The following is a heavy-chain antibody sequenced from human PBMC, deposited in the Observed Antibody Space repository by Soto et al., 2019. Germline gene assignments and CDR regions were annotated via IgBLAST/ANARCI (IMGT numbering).Heavy chain of an antibody. V-gene: IGHV3-23*01. Sequence: PGGSLRLSCAASGFTFSSYAMSWVRQAPGKGLEWVATISDTGGSTYYADSVKGRFTISRDNSKNTLYLQMSSLRVEDTAVYYCAKDRLAGNFDYWGQGTQVTVSS. CDR3: AKDRLAGNFDY. CDR1: GFTFSSYA. J-gene: IGHJ4*02. CDR2: ISDTGGST.